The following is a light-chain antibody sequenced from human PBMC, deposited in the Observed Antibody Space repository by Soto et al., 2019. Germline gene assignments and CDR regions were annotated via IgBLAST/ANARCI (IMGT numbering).Light chain of an antibody. Sequence: IQVTQSPSSLSASVGDRVTITCRASQSISGYLNWYQQKPGKAPKLLIYAASSLQSGVPSRFSGSESETDFTLTISSLQPEDFANYSCQQSYSTTWTFGQGTKVDIK. V-gene: IGKV1-39*01. J-gene: IGKJ1*01. CDR1: QSISGY. CDR2: AAS. CDR3: QQSYSTTWT.